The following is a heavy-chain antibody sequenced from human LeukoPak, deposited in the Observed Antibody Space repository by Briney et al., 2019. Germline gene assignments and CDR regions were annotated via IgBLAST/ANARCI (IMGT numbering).Heavy chain of an antibody. J-gene: IGHJ4*02. CDR2: IFHSGSV. CDR1: GYSIISDYF. Sequence: PSETLSLTCIVSGYSIISDYFWGWVRQPPGKGPEWIGSIFHSGSVYYNPSLKSRVTISVDTSKNQFSLKLSSVTAADTAVYYCARAGYYDSSGYFDFDYWGQGTLVTVSS. V-gene: IGHV4-38-2*02. D-gene: IGHD3-22*01. CDR3: ARAGYYDSSGYFDFDY.